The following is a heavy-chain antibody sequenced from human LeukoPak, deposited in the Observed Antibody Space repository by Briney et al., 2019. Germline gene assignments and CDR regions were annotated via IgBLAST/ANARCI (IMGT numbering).Heavy chain of an antibody. J-gene: IGHJ4*02. CDR3: ARVGPGYGGFLFDY. V-gene: IGHV3-48*03. CDR2: ISTSGITM. CDR1: GFTFSTCE. D-gene: IGHD3-16*01. Sequence: PGGSLRLSCAASGFTFSTCEMHWVRQAPGKGLEWVSYISTSGITMYYADSVKGRFTSSRDNAQNSLYLQMNSLRAEDTAVYYCARVGPGYGGFLFDYWGQGTLVTVSS.